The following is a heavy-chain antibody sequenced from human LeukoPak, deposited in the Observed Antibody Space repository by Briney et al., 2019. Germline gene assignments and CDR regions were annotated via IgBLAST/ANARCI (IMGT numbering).Heavy chain of an antibody. CDR3: ARDSPHYYDSSGYYSYGAFDI. CDR2: VKSDGSSA. Sequence: GGSLRLSCVASGFTFSNYWMHWVRQAPGKGLVWVSRVKSDGSSAAYADSVKGRFTISRDNAKNTLDLQMNSLRAEDTAVYYCARDSPHYYDSSGYYSYGAFDIWGQGTMVTVSS. D-gene: IGHD3-22*01. J-gene: IGHJ3*02. CDR1: GFTFSNYW. V-gene: IGHV3-74*01.